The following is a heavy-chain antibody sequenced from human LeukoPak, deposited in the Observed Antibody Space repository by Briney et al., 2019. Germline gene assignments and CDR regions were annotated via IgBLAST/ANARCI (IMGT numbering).Heavy chain of an antibody. J-gene: IGHJ6*02. CDR3: ARGQYSSGWYAPNYYGMDV. V-gene: IGHV1-69*13. D-gene: IGHD6-19*01. CDR1: GYTFTSYG. Sequence: GASVKVSCKASGYTFTSYGVSWVRQAPGQGLEWMGGIIPIFGTANYAQKFQGRVTITADESTSTAYMELSSLRSEDTAVYYCARGQYSSGWYAPNYYGMDVWGQGTTVTVSS. CDR2: IIPIFGTA.